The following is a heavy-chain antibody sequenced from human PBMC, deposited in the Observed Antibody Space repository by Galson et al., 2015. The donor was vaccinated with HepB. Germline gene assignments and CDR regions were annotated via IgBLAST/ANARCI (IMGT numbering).Heavy chain of an antibody. Sequence: SLRLSCAASGFTFSSYAMHWVRQAPGKGLEWVAVISYDGSNKYYADSVKGRFTISRDNSKNTLYLQMNSLRAEDTAVYYCARFNTMHHYGMDVWGQGTTVTVSS. CDR2: ISYDGSNK. J-gene: IGHJ6*02. CDR1: GFTFSSYA. D-gene: IGHD3-10*01. V-gene: IGHV3-30*04. CDR3: ARFNTMHHYGMDV.